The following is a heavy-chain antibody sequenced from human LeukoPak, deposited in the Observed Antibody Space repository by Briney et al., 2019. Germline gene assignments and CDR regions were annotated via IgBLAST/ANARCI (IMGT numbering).Heavy chain of an antibody. D-gene: IGHD2-8*01. CDR1: GGSISSSNW. Sequence: SETLSLTCAVSGGSISSSNWWSWVRQPPGKGLEWIGEIYHSGSTYYNPSLKSRVTISVDTSKNQFSLKLSSVTAADTAVYYCARASPPDCTNGVCSAYNIDYWGQGALVTVSS. CDR2: IYHSGST. V-gene: IGHV4-4*02. CDR3: ARASPPDCTNGVCSAYNIDY. J-gene: IGHJ4*02.